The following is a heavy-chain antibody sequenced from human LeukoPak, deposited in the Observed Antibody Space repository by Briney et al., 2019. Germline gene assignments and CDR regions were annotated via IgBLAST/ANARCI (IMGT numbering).Heavy chain of an antibody. CDR1: GGTFSKYT. V-gene: IGHV1-69*13. D-gene: IGHD5-24*01. J-gene: IGHJ6*02. CDR2: ITPLFGTA. Sequence: GASVKVSCKASGGTFSKYTISWVRQSPGQGLEWMGGITPLFGTASYAQKFQGRVTITADESASTAYMEVSSLRSEDTAVYYCARGLLETPGWDYYYYYGMDVWGQGTTVTVSS. CDR3: ARGLLETPGWDYYYYYGMDV.